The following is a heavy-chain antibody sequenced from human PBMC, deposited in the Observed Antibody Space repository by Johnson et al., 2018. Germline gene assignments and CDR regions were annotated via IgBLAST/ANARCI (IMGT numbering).Heavy chain of an antibody. J-gene: IGHJ6*02. V-gene: IGHV3-23*04. Sequence: VQLVESGGGLVQPGGSLRLSCAASGFTFSNSGMSWVRQAPGKGLEWVSIISGSGSSTFHADSVRGRFTISRDSSKNTLYLQMNSLRVEDTAVYYCAKGGPLGDCWSGYGLDVWGQGTTVTVSS. CDR1: GFTFSNSG. CDR3: AKGGPLGDCWSGYGLDV. D-gene: IGHD3-3*01. CDR2: ISGSGSST.